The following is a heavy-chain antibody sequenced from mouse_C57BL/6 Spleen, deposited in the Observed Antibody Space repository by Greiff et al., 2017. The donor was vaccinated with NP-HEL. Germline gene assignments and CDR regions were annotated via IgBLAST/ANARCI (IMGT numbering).Heavy chain of an antibody. CDR3: ARRLRYYFDY. J-gene: IGHJ2*01. Sequence: EVQGVESGGGLVKPGGSLKLSCAASGFTFSSYTMSWVRQTPEKRLEWVATISGGGGNTNYPDSVKGRFTISRDNAKNTLYLQMSSLRSEDTALYYCARRLRYYFDYWGQGTTLTVSS. V-gene: IGHV5-9*01. D-gene: IGHD1-1*01. CDR1: GFTFSSYT. CDR2: ISGGGGNT.